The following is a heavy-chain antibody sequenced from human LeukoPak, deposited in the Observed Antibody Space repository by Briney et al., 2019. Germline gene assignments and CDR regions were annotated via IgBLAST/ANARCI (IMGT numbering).Heavy chain of an antibody. D-gene: IGHD6-13*01. J-gene: IGHJ4*02. V-gene: IGHV3-30-3*01. CDR3: ASIRSWYGVDY. CDR2: ISYDGSNK. CDR1: GFTFSSYA. Sequence: GGSLRLSCAASGFTFSSYAMHWVRHAPGKGLEWVAVISYDGSNKYYADSVKGRFTISRDNSKNTLYLQMNSLRAEDTAVYYCASIRSWYGVDYWGQGTLVTVSS.